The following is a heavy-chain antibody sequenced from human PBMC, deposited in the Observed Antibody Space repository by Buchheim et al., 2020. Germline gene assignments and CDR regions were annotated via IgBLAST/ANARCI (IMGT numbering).Heavy chain of an antibody. D-gene: IGHD4-17*01. CDR3: ARTRESTVTRSLEY. CDR1: GFTFSSYT. Sequence: EVQLVESGGGLVKPGGSLRLSCAASGFTFSSYTMNWVRQAPGKGLEWVSSVSSTSYYILYADSVEGRFTISRDNAKNSLYLQMNSLRAEDTAVYYCARTRESTVTRSLEYWGQGTL. V-gene: IGHV3-21*01. J-gene: IGHJ4*02. CDR2: VSSTSYYI.